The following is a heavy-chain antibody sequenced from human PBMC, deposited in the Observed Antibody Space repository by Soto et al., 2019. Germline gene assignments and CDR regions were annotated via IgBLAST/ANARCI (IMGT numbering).Heavy chain of an antibody. CDR2: ISGSGGST. V-gene: IGHV3-23*01. J-gene: IGHJ4*02. D-gene: IGHD2-15*01. CDR1: GFTFSSYA. CDR3: AKDHGGYCSGGSCYLLFDY. Sequence: PGGSLRLSCAASGFTFSSYAMSWVRQAPGKGLEWVSAISGSGGSTYYADSVKGRFTISRDNSKNTLFLQMNSLRAEGTAVYYCAKDHGGYCSGGSCYLLFDYWGQGTLVTVSS.